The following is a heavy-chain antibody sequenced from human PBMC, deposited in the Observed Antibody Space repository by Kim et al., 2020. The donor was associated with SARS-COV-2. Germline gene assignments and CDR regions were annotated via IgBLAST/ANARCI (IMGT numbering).Heavy chain of an antibody. CDR3: AREGVVTAKYYYYYYGMDV. CDR1: GGTFSSYA. Sequence: SVKVSCKASGGTFSSYAISWVRQAPGQGLEWMGGIIPIFGTANYAQKFQGRVTITADESTSTAYMELSSLRSEDTAVYYCAREGVVTAKYYYYYYGMDVWGQGTTVTVSS. V-gene: IGHV1-69*13. CDR2: IIPIFGTA. D-gene: IGHD2-21*02. J-gene: IGHJ6*02.